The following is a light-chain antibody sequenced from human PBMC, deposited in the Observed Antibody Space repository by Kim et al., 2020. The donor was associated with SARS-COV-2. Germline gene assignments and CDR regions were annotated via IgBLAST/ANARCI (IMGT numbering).Light chain of an antibody. CDR3: QAWDSSHVL. CDR2: QDS. CDR1: NLGDKY. Sequence: SYELTQPPSVSVSPGQTATMACSGDNLGDKYVCWYQQRPGQSPDLVIYQDSKRPSGIPERFFGSNSGNTATLTISGTQAIDEADYYCQAWDSSHVLFGGG. V-gene: IGLV3-1*01. J-gene: IGLJ2*01.